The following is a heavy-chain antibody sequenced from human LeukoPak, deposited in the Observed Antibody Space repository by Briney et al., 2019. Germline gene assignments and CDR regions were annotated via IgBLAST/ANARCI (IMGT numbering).Heavy chain of an antibody. Sequence: SETLSLTCAVYGGSFSGYYWSWIRQPPGKGLEWIGEINHSGSTNYNTSLKSRVTISVDTSKNQFSLKLSSVTAADTAVYYCAVHDYGDLYPSFWGQGTLVTVSS. CDR3: AVHDYGDLYPSF. J-gene: IGHJ4*02. D-gene: IGHD4-17*01. V-gene: IGHV4-34*01. CDR2: INHSGST. CDR1: GGSFSGYY.